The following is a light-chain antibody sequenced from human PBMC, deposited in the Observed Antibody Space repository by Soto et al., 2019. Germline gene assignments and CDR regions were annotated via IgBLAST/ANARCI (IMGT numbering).Light chain of an antibody. CDR2: SDN. Sequence: QSVLTQPPSASGTPGQRVTISCSGSRSNIGDNTVNWYQQLPGTAPKLLIYSDNQRPSGVPDRFSGSRSGTSASLAISGLQSEDEADYYCAAWDDSLASLVFGTGTKVTVL. CDR1: RSNIGDNT. V-gene: IGLV1-44*01. CDR3: AAWDDSLASLV. J-gene: IGLJ1*01.